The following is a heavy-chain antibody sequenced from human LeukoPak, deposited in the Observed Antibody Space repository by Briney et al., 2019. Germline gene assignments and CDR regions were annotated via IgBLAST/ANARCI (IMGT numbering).Heavy chain of an antibody. CDR3: ASPVGATTVRAFDI. CDR1: GFIFSDHY. J-gene: IGHJ3*02. V-gene: IGHV3-72*01. Sequence: GGSLRLSCAASGFIFSDHYMDWVRQAPGKGLEWVGRTRNEANIYTTKYAASVRGRFTISRDDSKNSLYLQMNSLKTEDTAVYYCASPVGATTVRAFDIWGQGTMVTVSS. D-gene: IGHD1-26*01. CDR2: TRNEANIYTT.